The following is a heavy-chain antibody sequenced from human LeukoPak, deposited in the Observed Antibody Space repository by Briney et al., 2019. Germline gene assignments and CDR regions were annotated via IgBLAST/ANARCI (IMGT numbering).Heavy chain of an antibody. D-gene: IGHD3-22*01. CDR2: IKEDGSEK. J-gene: IGHJ4*02. V-gene: IGHV3-7*01. CDR3: ARDDRYYYDSSWPFDY. Sequence: QSGGSLRLSRTASGFTLSRYWMNWVRQAPGEGLEWGANIKEDGSEKNYADSVKRRFTISRDNAKNSLYLQMNSLRAEDTAFYYCARDDRYYYDSSWPFDYWGQGTLVTVSS. CDR1: GFTLSRYW.